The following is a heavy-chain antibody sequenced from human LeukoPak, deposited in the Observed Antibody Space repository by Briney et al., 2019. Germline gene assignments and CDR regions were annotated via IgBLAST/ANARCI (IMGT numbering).Heavy chain of an antibody. V-gene: IGHV3-21*01. CDR1: GFTFSSYD. CDR2: ISTRSTYI. Sequence: GGSLRLSCAASGFTFSSYDMNWVRQAPGKGLEWVSSISTRSTYIYYTDSVKGRFTISRDNAESSLYLQMNSLRAEDTAVYYCARVPGPRIAYYNMDVWGQGATVSVSS. CDR3: ARVPGPRIAYYNMDV. D-gene: IGHD2-21*01. J-gene: IGHJ6*01.